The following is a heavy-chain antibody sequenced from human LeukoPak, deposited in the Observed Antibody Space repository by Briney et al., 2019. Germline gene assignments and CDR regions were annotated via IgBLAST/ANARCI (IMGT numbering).Heavy chain of an antibody. CDR3: ARDLDGSGMDV. CDR1: GYTVSSNY. D-gene: IGHD3-10*01. V-gene: IGHV3-66*01. J-gene: IGHJ6*02. CDR2: IYSGGST. Sequence: GSLRLSCAASGYTVSSNYMSWVRQAPGKGLEWVSVIYSGGSTYYADSVKGRFTISRDNSKNTLYLQMNSLRAEDTAVYYCARDLDGSGMDVWGQGTMVTVSS.